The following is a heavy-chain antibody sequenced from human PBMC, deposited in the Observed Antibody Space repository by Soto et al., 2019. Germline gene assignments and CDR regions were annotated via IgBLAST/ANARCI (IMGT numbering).Heavy chain of an antibody. Sequence: PSETLSLTCTVSGGSISSGNYCWSWTRQPPGKGLEWIGFIHYSGSSYYNPSLKSRVTISVDTSKNQFSLKLDSVTAADTAVYYCARDLDTATYFDYWGHGTLVTVSS. V-gene: IGHV4-30-4*01. J-gene: IGHJ4*01. D-gene: IGHD5-18*01. CDR1: GGSISSGNYC. CDR2: IHYSGSS. CDR3: ARDLDTATYFDY.